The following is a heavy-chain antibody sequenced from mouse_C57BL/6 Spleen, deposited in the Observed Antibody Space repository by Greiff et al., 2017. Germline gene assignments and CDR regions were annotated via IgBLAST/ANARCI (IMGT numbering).Heavy chain of an antibody. V-gene: IGHV10-1*01. CDR2: IRSKSNNYAT. Sequence: EVKLQESGGGLVQPKGSLKLSCAASGFSFNTYAMNWVRQAPGKGLEWVARIRSKSNNYATYYDDSVKDRFTISRDDSESMLYLQMNNLKTEDPAMYYCVRQYDGYSWFAYWGQGTLVTVSA. CDR3: VRQYDGYSWFAY. CDR1: GFSFNTYA. J-gene: IGHJ3*01. D-gene: IGHD2-3*01.